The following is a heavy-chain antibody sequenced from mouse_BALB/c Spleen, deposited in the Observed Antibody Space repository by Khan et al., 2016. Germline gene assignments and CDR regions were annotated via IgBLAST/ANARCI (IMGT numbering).Heavy chain of an antibody. Sequence: VQLQQSGAELVKPGASVKLSCTASGFNIKDTYMHWVKQRPEQGLEWIGRIDPANGNTKYDPKFQGKATITADTSSNTAYLQLSSLTSEDTAVYYCARGLLRLLYFDVWGAGTTVTVSS. J-gene: IGHJ1*01. CDR2: IDPANGNT. CDR1: GFNIKDTY. CDR3: ARGLLRLLYFDV. V-gene: IGHV14-3*02. D-gene: IGHD1-2*01.